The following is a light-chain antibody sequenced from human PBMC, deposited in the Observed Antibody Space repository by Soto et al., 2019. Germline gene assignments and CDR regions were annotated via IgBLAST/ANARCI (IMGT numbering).Light chain of an antibody. V-gene: IGLV2-8*01. CDR1: SSDVGGYKF. CDR3: SSYAGNNNVV. Sequence: QSALTQPPSASGSPGQSVTISCTGTSSDVGGYKFVSWYQQHPGKAPKLLIFEVSRRPSGVPDRFSGSKSGTTASLTVSGLQAEGEADYYCSSYAGNNNVVFGGGTKLTVL. J-gene: IGLJ2*01. CDR2: EVS.